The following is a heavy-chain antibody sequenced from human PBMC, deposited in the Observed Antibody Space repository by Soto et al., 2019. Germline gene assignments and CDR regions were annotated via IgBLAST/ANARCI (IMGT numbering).Heavy chain of an antibody. Sequence: QVQVVQSGAEVKKPGSSVKVSCKASGDTFYNYAISWVRQAPGRGLEWMGGLIPIFGTANYAHKFQGRVTITADKSASTAYMQLSSARSEDTAVYYCARTYSSASWGRYYYYYYGIDVWGQGTTVTVSS. CDR1: GDTFYNYA. J-gene: IGHJ6*02. CDR2: LIPIFGTA. D-gene: IGHD6-6*01. V-gene: IGHV1-69*06. CDR3: ARTYSSASWGRYYYYYYGIDV.